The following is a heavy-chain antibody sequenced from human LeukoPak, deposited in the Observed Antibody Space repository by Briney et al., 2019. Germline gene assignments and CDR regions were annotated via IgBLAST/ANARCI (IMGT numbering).Heavy chain of an antibody. D-gene: IGHD3-22*01. V-gene: IGHV4-30-2*01. CDR2: IYHSGST. CDR3: ARGRDDSSGYYPSYYYYGMDV. Sequence: SETLPLTCAVSGGSISSGGYSWSWIRQPPGKGLEWIGYIYHSGSTYYNPSLKSRVTISVDRSKNQFSLKLSSVAAADTAVYYCARGRDDSSGYYPSYYYYGMDVWGQGTTVTVSS. CDR1: GGSISSGGYS. J-gene: IGHJ6*02.